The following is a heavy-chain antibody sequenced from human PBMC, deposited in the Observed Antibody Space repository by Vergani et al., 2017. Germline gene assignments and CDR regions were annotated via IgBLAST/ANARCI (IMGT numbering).Heavy chain of an antibody. V-gene: IGHV4-34*01. D-gene: IGHD3-10*01. CDR3: ASLWFGELVRGRNGMDV. CDR2: IYHSGST. J-gene: IGHJ6*02. Sequence: QVQLPQWGAGLLKPSETLSLTCAVYGGSFSGYYWGWIRQPPGKGLEWIGSIYHSGSTYYNPSLKSRVTISVDTSKNQFSLKLSSGTAADPAVYYCASLWFGELVRGRNGMDVWGQGP. CDR1: GGSFSGYY.